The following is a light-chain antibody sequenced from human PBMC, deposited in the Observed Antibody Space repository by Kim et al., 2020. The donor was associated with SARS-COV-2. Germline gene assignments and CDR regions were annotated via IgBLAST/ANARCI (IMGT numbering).Light chain of an antibody. CDR2: QDD. V-gene: IGLV6-57*04. CDR1: SGNIARNY. J-gene: IGLJ3*02. CDR3: QSYNNDNHWV. Sequence: NFMLTQPHSVSESPGKTVTISCTRSSGNIARNYVQWYQQRPGGAPITVIYQDDRRPSGVPDRFSGSIDSSSNSASLTITGLKTEDEGDYYCQSYNNDNHWVFGGGTKVTAL.